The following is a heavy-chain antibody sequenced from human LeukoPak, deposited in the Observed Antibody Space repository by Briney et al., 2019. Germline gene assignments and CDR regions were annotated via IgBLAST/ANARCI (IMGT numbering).Heavy chain of an antibody. CDR3: ARTPYVSSGYYYFFDY. CDR2: ISYDGSNK. D-gene: IGHD3-22*01. Sequence: GRSLRLSCAASGFTFSSYAMHWVRQAPGKGLGWVAVISYDGSNKYYADSVKGRFTISRDNSKNTLYLQMNSLRAEDTAVYYCARTPYVSSGYYYFFDYWGQGLLVTVSS. CDR1: GFTFSSYA. J-gene: IGHJ4*02. V-gene: IGHV3-30-3*01.